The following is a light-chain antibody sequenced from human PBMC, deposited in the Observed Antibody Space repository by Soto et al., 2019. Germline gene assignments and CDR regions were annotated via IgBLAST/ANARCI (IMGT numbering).Light chain of an antibody. CDR3: SSYTSSSTLLYV. V-gene: IGLV2-14*01. CDR2: DVS. CDR1: SSDAGGYNY. J-gene: IGLJ1*01. Sequence: QSALTQPASVSGSPGQSITISCTGTSSDAGGYNYVSWYQQHPGKAPKLMIYDVSNRPSGVSYRFSGSKSGNTASLTISGLQAEDEADYYCSSYTSSSTLLYVFGTGTKVTVL.